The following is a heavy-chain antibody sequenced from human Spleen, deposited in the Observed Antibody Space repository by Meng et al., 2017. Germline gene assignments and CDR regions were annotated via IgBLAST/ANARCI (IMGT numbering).Heavy chain of an antibody. J-gene: IGHJ5*02. CDR1: GFTFSSYW. V-gene: IGHV3-7*01. CDR2: IKQDGSEK. D-gene: IGHD3-22*01. Sequence: GESLKISCAASGFTFSSYWMSWVRQAPGMGLEWVVNIKQDGSEKYYVDSVKGRFSISRDNAKNSLYLQMNSLRAEDTAVYYCARDLFDSGGYYYWFDPWGQGTLVTVSS. CDR3: ARDLFDSGGYYYWFDP.